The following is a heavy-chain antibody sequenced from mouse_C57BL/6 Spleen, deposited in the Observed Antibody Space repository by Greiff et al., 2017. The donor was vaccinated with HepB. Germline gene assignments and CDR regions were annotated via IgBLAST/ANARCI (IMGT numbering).Heavy chain of an antibody. CDR3: ARGYYGSSDYFDY. V-gene: IGHV1-26*01. CDR2: INPNNGGT. Sequence: VQLQQSGPELVKPGASVKISCKASGYTFTDYYMNWVKQSHGKSLEWIGDINPNNGGTSYNQKFKGKATLTVDKSSNTAYMELRSLTSEDSAVYYCARGYYGSSDYFDYWGQGTTLTVSS. D-gene: IGHD1-1*01. CDR1: GYTFTDYY. J-gene: IGHJ2*01.